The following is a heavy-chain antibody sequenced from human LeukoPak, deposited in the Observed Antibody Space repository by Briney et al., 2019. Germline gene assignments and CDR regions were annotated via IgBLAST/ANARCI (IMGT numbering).Heavy chain of an antibody. CDR2: IYYSGST. CDR1: GGSISSYY. D-gene: IGHD6-13*01. V-gene: IGHV4-59*01. Sequence: PSETLSLTCTVSGGSISSYYWSWIRQPPGKGLEWIGYIYYSGSTNYNPSLKSRVTISVDTSKNQFSLKLSSVTAADTAVYYCASQRPYSSSGRFDYWGQGTLVTVSS. J-gene: IGHJ4*02. CDR3: ASQRPYSSSGRFDY.